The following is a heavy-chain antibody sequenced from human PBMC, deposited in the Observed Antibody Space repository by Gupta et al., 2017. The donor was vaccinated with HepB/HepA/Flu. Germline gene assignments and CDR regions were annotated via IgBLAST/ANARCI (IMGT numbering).Heavy chain of an antibody. CDR3: ARGGRYGPPGKLVV. Sequence: HVELVQSGTEVMIPLASVKVSCKASGYTFTNYGISWVRQAPGQGLEWMGWISHYKVDTKSAQKLQSRVIMTDNSVTSKDYMELGGRKCNDTSVETGARGGRYGPPGKLVVWGPGPLV. CDR2: ISHYKVDT. V-gene: IGHV1-18*04. J-gene: IGHJ4*02. CDR1: GYTFTNYG. D-gene: IGHD2-15*01.